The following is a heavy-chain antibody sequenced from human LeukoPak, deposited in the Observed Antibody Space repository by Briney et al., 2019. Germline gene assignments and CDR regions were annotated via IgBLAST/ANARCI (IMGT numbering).Heavy chain of an antibody. Sequence: SETLSLTCSVSGVPISTYYWSWLRQSPGKGLEWVAYVYYNGDIMYNPSLKSRVTISLDTSKNQFSLSMTSVTAADTAVYFCATTWYYDSRGYLFDDWGHGTLVTVSS. J-gene: IGHJ4*01. V-gene: IGHV4-59*01. CDR3: ATTWYYDSRGYLFDD. D-gene: IGHD3-22*01. CDR2: VYYNGDI. CDR1: GVPISTYY.